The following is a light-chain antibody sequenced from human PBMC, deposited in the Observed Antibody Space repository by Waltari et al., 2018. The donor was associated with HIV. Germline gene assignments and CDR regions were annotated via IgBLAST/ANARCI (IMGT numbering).Light chain of an antibody. J-gene: IGLJ3*02. Sequence: QSALTQPASVSGSPGQSITISCTGTSSDVGSYNFVSWYQQHPGKAPKLIIYEVSKRPSVFYNLSSGAKSGNTASLTISGLHAEDEADYYCCSYAGSSTWVFGGGTKLTVL. CDR3: CSYAGSSTWV. CDR2: EVS. CDR1: SSDVGSYNF. V-gene: IGLV2-23*02.